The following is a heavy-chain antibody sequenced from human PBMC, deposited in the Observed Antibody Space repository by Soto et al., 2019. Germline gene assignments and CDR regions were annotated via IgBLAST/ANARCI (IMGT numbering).Heavy chain of an antibody. V-gene: IGHV4-31*03. CDR3: ARVGISSSDAFDI. Sequence: QVQLQESGPGLVKPSQTLSLTCTVSGGSISSGGYYWSWIRQHPEKGLEWIGYIYYTGNTYYNASLTSRVTISVDTSNNQFSLKLSSVTAADTAVYYCARVGISSSDAFDIWGQGTTVTVSS. CDR2: IYYTGNT. D-gene: IGHD6-6*01. J-gene: IGHJ3*02. CDR1: GGSISSGGYY.